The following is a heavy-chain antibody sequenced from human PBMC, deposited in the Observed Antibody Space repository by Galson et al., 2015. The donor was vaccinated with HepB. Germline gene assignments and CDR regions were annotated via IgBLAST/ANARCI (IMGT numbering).Heavy chain of an antibody. Sequence: SVKVSCKASGGTFSSYAISWVRQAPGQGLEWMGRIIPILGIANYAQKFQGRVTITADKSTSTAYMELSSLRSEDTAVYYCASSSSVDDYGDYRKDFDYWGQGTLVTVSS. CDR2: IIPILGIA. V-gene: IGHV1-69*04. CDR3: ASSSSVDDYGDYRKDFDY. CDR1: GGTFSSYA. D-gene: IGHD4-17*01. J-gene: IGHJ4*02.